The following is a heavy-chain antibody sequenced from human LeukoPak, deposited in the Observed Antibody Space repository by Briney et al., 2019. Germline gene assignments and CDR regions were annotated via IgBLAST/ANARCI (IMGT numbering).Heavy chain of an antibody. J-gene: IGHJ4*02. CDR2: IYYSGST. D-gene: IGHD3-16*01. V-gene: IGHV4-59*11. CDR3: AGGTNLVY. CDR1: GGSISVHY. Sequence: PSETLSLTCTVSGGSISVHYWNWIRQPQGKGLEWIGYIYYSGSTNYNPSLKSRVTISVDTSKNQFSLNLSSVTAADTAVYYCAGGTNLVYWGQGTLVTVSS.